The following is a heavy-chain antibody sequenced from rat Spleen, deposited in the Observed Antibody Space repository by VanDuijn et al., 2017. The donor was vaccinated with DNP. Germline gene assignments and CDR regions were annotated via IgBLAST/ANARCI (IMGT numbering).Heavy chain of an antibody. V-gene: IGHV5-7*01. J-gene: IGHJ4*01. CDR2: ISYDGGRT. D-gene: IGHD1-2*01. CDR1: GFTFSDYN. Sequence: EVQLVESGGGLVQPGRSLKLSCAASGFTFSDYNMAWVRQAPKKGLEWVATISYDGGRTYYRDSVKGRFTISRDDAKTTLYLQMNSLRSEDTATYYCTRDNYSSYMPYYYAMDAWGQGTSVTVSS. CDR3: TRDNYSSYMPYYYAMDA.